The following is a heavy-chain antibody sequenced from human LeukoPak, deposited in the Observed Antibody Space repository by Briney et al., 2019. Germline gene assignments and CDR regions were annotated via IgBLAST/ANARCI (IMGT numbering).Heavy chain of an antibody. Sequence: KASETLSLTCTVSGGSISSTSYYWSWIRQPPGKGLEWIGEINHSGSTNYNPSLKSRVTISVDTSKNQFSLKLSSVTAADTAVYYCARGRYCSSTSCPYAYFDYWGQGTLVTVSS. CDR2: INHSGST. V-gene: IGHV4-39*07. CDR1: GGSISSTSYY. D-gene: IGHD2-2*01. CDR3: ARGRYCSSTSCPYAYFDY. J-gene: IGHJ4*02.